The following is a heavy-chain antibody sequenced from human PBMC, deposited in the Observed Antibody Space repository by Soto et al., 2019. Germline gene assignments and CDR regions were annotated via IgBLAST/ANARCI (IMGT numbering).Heavy chain of an antibody. CDR1: GYTFNTYG. J-gene: IGHJ5*02. Sequence: SSVKVSCKTSGYTFNTYGINWVRQAPGQGLELMGWISAHDGKTTYAEKFQGRVTLTTDTSTSTAYMELRSLRSDDTAIYYCARGHGKAGASKWFDPWGQGTLVTVS. CDR3: ARGHGKAGASKWFDP. V-gene: IGHV1-18*01. CDR2: ISAHDGKT. D-gene: IGHD1-26*01.